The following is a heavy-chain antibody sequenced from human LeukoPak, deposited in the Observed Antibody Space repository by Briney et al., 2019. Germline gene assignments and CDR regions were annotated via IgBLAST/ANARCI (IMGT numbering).Heavy chain of an antibody. CDR3: AGGPGFLIDC. CDR1: GFTFSSYS. Sequence: GGSLRLSCAASGFTFSSYSMNWVRQAPGKGLEWVSYISSSSSTIYYADSVKGRFTISRDNAKNSLYLQMNSLRVEDTAVYYCAGGPGFLIDCWGQGTLVTVSS. D-gene: IGHD3-3*01. V-gene: IGHV3-48*01. J-gene: IGHJ4*02. CDR2: ISSSSSTI.